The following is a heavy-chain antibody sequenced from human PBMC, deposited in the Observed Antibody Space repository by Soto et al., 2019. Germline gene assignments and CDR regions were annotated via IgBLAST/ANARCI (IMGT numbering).Heavy chain of an antibody. Sequence: ASVKVSCKASGYTFTSYGISWVRQAPGQGLEWMGWISAYNGNTNYAQKLQGRVTMTTDTSTSTAYMELRSLRSDDTAVYSCASAMVRGVIIILVDAFDIWGQGTMVTVSS. V-gene: IGHV1-18*01. CDR3: ASAMVRGVIIILVDAFDI. J-gene: IGHJ3*02. CDR1: GYTFTSYG. CDR2: ISAYNGNT. D-gene: IGHD3-10*01.